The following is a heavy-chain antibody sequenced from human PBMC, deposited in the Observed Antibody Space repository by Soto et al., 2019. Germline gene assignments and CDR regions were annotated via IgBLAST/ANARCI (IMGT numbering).Heavy chain of an antibody. J-gene: IGHJ4*02. V-gene: IGHV3-30*18. CDR1: GFTFSSYG. D-gene: IGHD3-22*01. CDR3: AKNQAYYYDSSGYNYFDY. Sequence: VQLLESGGDLIQPGGSLRLSCVASGFTFSSYGMHWVRQAPGKGLEWVAVISYDGSNKYYADSVKGRFTISRDNSKNTLYLQMNSLRAEDTAVYYCAKNQAYYYDSSGYNYFDYWGQGTLVTVSS. CDR2: ISYDGSNK.